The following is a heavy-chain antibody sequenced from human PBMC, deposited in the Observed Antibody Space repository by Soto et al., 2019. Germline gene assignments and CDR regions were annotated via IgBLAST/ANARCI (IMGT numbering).Heavy chain of an antibody. J-gene: IGHJ6*02. Sequence: GESLKISCKGSGYNFATYWIGWVRQMPGKGLEWMGIIYPGDSDTRYSPSFQGQVTISADKSISTAYLQWSSLKASDTAMYYCAGGGVRGVITRTRDYYGMDVWGQGTTVTVSS. CDR1: GYNFATYW. V-gene: IGHV5-51*01. CDR3: AGGGVRGVITRTRDYYGMDV. D-gene: IGHD3-10*01. CDR2: IYPGDSDT.